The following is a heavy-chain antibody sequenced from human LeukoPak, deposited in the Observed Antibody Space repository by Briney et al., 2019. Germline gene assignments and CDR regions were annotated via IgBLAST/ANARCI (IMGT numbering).Heavy chain of an antibody. Sequence: HSGGSLRLSCAASGFTFSSYAMSWVRQAPGKGLEWVSAISGSGGSTYYADSVKGRFTISRDNSKNTLYLQMNSLRAEDTAVYYCAKFGSGYSPFDYWGQGTLVTVSS. CDR1: GFTFSSYA. CDR3: AKFGSGYSPFDY. D-gene: IGHD3-3*01. CDR2: ISGSGGST. J-gene: IGHJ4*02. V-gene: IGHV3-23*01.